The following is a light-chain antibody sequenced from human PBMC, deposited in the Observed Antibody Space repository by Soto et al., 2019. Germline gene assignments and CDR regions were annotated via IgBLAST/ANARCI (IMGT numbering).Light chain of an antibody. J-gene: IGLJ1*01. Sequence: QSVLTQPRSVSGSPGQSVTISCTGTSSDVGGYNYVSWYQQHPDKAPKLIVYDVTKRPSGVPDRFSGSKSGNTASLTISGLQAEDEADYHCCSYAGSYFFVFGTGTKVTVL. CDR3: CSYAGSYFFV. V-gene: IGLV2-11*01. CDR1: SSDVGGYNY. CDR2: DVT.